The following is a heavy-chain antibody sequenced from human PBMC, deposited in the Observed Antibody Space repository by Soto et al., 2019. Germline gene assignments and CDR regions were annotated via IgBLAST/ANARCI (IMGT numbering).Heavy chain of an antibody. CDR3: AKRAWGTYYFDY. Sequence: GGSLRLSCAASGFTFCDYYMSCIRQAPGKGLEWVSYISGSGDSTFYADSVKGRFTISRDNSKNTLYLQMNSLRAEDTAVYYCAKRAWGTYYFDYWGQGTLVTVSS. J-gene: IGHJ4*02. V-gene: IGHV3-23*01. CDR2: ISGSGDST. CDR1: GFTFCDYY. D-gene: IGHD3-16*01.